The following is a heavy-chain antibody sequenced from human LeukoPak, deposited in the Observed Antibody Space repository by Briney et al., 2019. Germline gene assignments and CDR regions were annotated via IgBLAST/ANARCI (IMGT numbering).Heavy chain of an antibody. CDR2: TYYRSKWYN. V-gene: IGHV6-1*01. Sequence: SQTLSLTCAISGDSVSSNCAAWNWIRQSPSRGLEWLGRTYYRSKWYNDYAVSVKSRITINPDTPKNQFSLQLNSVTPEDTAVYYCAREAYYYDSSGYPSPSGFDYWGQGTLVTVSS. J-gene: IGHJ4*02. CDR3: AREAYYYDSSGYPSPSGFDY. D-gene: IGHD3-22*01. CDR1: GDSVSSNCAA.